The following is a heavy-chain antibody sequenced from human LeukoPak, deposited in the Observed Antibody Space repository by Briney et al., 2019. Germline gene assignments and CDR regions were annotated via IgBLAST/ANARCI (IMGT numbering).Heavy chain of an antibody. J-gene: IGHJ4*02. D-gene: IGHD3-3*01. CDR3: ARKSSKTFFD. CDR1: GYTFTSYY. Sequence: ASVKVSCKASGYTFTSYYMHWVRQAPGQGLEWMGIINPSGGSTSYAQKFQGRVTMTRDTSTSTVYMELSSLRPDDTAFFYCARKSSKTFFDWGQGTLVTVSS. CDR2: INPSGGST. V-gene: IGHV1-46*01.